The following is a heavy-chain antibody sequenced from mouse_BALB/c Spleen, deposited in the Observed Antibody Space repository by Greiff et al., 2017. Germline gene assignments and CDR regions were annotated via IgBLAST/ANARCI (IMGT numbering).Heavy chain of an antibody. CDR3: ARGRDYGYFDV. J-gene: IGHJ1*01. CDR1: GFTFSSYA. Sequence: EVKLMESGGGLVKPGGSLKLSCAASGFTFSSYAMSWVRQSPEKRLEWVAEISSGGSYTYYPDTVTGRFTISRDNAKNTLYLEMSSLRSEDTAMYYCARGRDYGYFDVWGAGTTVTVSS. CDR2: ISSGGSYT. V-gene: IGHV5-9-4*01.